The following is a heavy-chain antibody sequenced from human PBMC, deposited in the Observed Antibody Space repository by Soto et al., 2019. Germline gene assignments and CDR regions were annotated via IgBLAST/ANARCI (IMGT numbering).Heavy chain of an antibody. Sequence: PSETLSLTCTVSGGSISSYDWSWIRQPPGKGLEWIGYIYYSGSTNYNPSLKSRVTISVDTSKNQFSLKLSSVTAADTAVYYCARLTVVAATPCWFDPWGQGTLVTVSS. D-gene: IGHD2-15*01. J-gene: IGHJ5*02. V-gene: IGHV4-59*08. CDR3: ARLTVVAATPCWFDP. CDR1: GGSISSYD. CDR2: IYYSGST.